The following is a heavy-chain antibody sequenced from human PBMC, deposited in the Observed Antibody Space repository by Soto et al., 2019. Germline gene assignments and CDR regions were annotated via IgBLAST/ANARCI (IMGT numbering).Heavy chain of an antibody. D-gene: IGHD2-15*01. J-gene: IGHJ4*02. V-gene: IGHV3-7*02. CDR1: GFTFSSYW. CDR3: ASSLVATPGDN. CDR2: IKQDGSEK. Sequence: EVQLVESGGDLGQPGGSLRLSCAASGFTFSSYWMSWVRQVPGKGLEWVANIKQDGSEKYYVDSVKGRFTISRDNTKNSLYLQMSSLTAEDAVVYHCASSLVATPGDNWGQGTLVTVSS.